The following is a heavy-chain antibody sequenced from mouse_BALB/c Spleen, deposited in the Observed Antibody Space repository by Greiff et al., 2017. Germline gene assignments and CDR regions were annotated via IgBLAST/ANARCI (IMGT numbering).Heavy chain of an antibody. D-gene: IGHD2-1*01. CDR3: AGGGSGGNYPTFLFAY. CDR2: IWAGGST. CDR1: GSSLTSYG. Sequence: VQLQESGPGLVAPSQSLSITCTASGSSLTSYGVHWVRQPPGKGLEWLGVIWAGGSTNYNSALMSRLSISKDNSKSQVFLKMNSLQTADTARYYGAGGGSGGNYPTFLFAYWGQGTLVTVAA. V-gene: IGHV2-9*02. J-gene: IGHJ3*01.